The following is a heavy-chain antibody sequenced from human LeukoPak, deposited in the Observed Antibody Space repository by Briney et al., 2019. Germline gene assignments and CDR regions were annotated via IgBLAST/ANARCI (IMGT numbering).Heavy chain of an antibody. J-gene: IGHJ4*02. CDR1: GFSIDDHG. Sequence: PGGSLRLSWAASGFSIDDHGVSWVPQVPGKGLQWVAGINWNGGCTGYADSVKGRFTISRDNAKNSLYLQMSSLRAEDTALYYCASGDSSGWYFDTWGQGTLVSVSS. D-gene: IGHD6-19*01. V-gene: IGHV3-20*04. CDR2: INWNGGCT. CDR3: ASGDSSGWYFDT.